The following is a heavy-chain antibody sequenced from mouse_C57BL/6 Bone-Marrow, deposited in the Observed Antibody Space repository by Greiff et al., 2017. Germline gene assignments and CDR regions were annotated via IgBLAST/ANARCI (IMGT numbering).Heavy chain of an antibody. J-gene: IGHJ1*03. D-gene: IGHD1-1*01. Sequence: EVKVEESGGGLVQPGGSLSLSCAASGFTFTDSYMSWVRQPPGKALEWLGFIRNKANGYTTEYSASVKGRFTISRDNSQSILYLQMNALRAEDSATYYCARSYYGSSYWYFDVWGTGTTVTVSS. CDR3: ARSYYGSSYWYFDV. CDR1: GFTFTDSY. CDR2: IRNKANGYTT. V-gene: IGHV7-3*01.